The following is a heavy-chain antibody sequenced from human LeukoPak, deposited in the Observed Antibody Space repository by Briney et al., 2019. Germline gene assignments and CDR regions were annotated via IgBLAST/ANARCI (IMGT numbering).Heavy chain of an antibody. D-gene: IGHD6-13*01. V-gene: IGHV3-23*01. CDR3: AKDRTHPAAAGNYYYYYMDV. CDR1: GFTFSSYA. CDR2: ISGSGGIP. J-gene: IGHJ6*03. Sequence: GGSLRLSCAASGFTFSSYAMSCVRQAPGKGLEWVSAISGSGGIPYYADSVKGRFTISRDNSKNTLYLQMNSLRAEDTAVYYCAKDRTHPAAAGNYYYYYMDVWGKGTTVTVSS.